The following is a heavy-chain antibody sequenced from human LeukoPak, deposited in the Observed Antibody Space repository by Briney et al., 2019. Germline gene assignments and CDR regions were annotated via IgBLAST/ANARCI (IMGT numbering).Heavy chain of an antibody. J-gene: IGHJ4*02. CDR3: ARISIFG. D-gene: IGHD3-3*01. CDR1: GFTFSSYW. CDR2: INSDGSIT. Sequence: GGSLRLSCVASGFTFSSYWMHWVRQTPGKGLVWVSRINSDGSITTYADSVKGRFTISRDNAKNTLYPQMNSLRAEDTAVYYCARISIFGGGQGTLVTVSS. V-gene: IGHV3-74*01.